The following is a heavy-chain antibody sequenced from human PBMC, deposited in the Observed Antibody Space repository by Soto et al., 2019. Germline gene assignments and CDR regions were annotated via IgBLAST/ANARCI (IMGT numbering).Heavy chain of an antibody. CDR3: AKSLGTTSWTYYYYGMDV. V-gene: IGHV3-23*01. J-gene: IGHJ6*02. Sequence: GGSLRLSCAASGFTFSSYAMSWVRQAPGKGLEWVSAISGSGGSTYYADSVKGRFTISRDNSKNTLYLQMNSLRAEDTAVYYCAKSLGTTSWTYYYYGMDVWGQGTTVTVSS. CDR1: GFTFSSYA. D-gene: IGHD1-1*01. CDR2: ISGSGGST.